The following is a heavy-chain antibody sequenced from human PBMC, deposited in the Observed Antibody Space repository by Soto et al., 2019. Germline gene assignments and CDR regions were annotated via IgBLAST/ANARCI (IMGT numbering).Heavy chain of an antibody. CDR3: ARGDSSSGLDP. CDR2: ISAYNGNT. D-gene: IGHD6-6*01. Sequence: QVQVVQSGTEVKKPGASVKVSCKASGYTFTNYGISWVRQAPGQGLEWMGWISAYNGNTNYAHIFQGRVTLTTDTSTTTAYMELRSLRSDDTAVYYCARGDSSSGLDPWGQGTLVTVSS. V-gene: IGHV1-18*01. J-gene: IGHJ5*02. CDR1: GYTFTNYG.